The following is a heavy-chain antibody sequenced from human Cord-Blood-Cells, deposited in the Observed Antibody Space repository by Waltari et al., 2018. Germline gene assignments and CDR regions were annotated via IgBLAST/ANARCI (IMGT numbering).Heavy chain of an antibody. CDR2: IWYDGSNK. Sequence: VQLVESGGGVVQPGRSLRLSCAASGFTFSSYGMHWVCKAPGTGLEWVGVIWYDGSNKYYATSVKVRLVISRGNSNNTLYLQMNGLRAEDTAVYYCARELKIRPIRFDYCYDYGMDVWGQGTTVTVSS. J-gene: IGHJ6*02. CDR3: ARELKIRPIRFDYCYDYGMDV. V-gene: IGHV3-33*01. D-gene: IGHD3-3*01. CDR1: GFTFSSYG.